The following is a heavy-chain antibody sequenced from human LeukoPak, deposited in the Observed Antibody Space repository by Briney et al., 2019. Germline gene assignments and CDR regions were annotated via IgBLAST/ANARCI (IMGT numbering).Heavy chain of an antibody. Sequence: GGSLRLSCLTSGFTLRTNAMSWVRQAPGKGLEWISGISGSGASTYYADSVKGRFTISRDDSRNTLYLQMNSLRGDDTAVYYCAKDVGKWESLHFFDYWGQGTLVTVSS. V-gene: IGHV3-23*01. CDR2: ISGSGAST. CDR3: AKDVGKWESLHFFDY. D-gene: IGHD1-26*01. J-gene: IGHJ4*02. CDR1: GFTLRTNA.